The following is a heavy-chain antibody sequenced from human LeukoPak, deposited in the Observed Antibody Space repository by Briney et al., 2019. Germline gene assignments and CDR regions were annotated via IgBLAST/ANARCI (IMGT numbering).Heavy chain of an antibody. D-gene: IGHD3-22*01. Sequence: GGSLRLSCAASGFTFSDHYMDWVRQAPGKGLEWVGRTRNKANSYTTEYAASVKGRFTISRDDSKNSLYLQMNSLKTEDTAVYYCAREGPSLNYYDSSGVTGEAYFDYWGQETLVTVSS. V-gene: IGHV3-72*01. CDR1: GFTFSDHY. J-gene: IGHJ4*02. CDR2: TRNKANSYTT. CDR3: AREGPSLNYYDSSGVTGEAYFDY.